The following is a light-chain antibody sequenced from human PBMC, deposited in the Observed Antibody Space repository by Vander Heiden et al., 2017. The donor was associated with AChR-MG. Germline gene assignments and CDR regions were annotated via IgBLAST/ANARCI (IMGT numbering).Light chain of an antibody. J-gene: IGKJ1*01. Sequence: DIQMTQSPSFLSASVGDRVTTTCLASQNVHNYLNWYQQKPGKAPKLLIYSASSLQSGVPSRFSGSGSGTDFTLTISGLQPEDVATYYCQQSHTPPRAFGQGTKVEVK. V-gene: IGKV1-39*01. CDR2: SAS. CDR3: QQSHTPPRA. CDR1: QNVHNY.